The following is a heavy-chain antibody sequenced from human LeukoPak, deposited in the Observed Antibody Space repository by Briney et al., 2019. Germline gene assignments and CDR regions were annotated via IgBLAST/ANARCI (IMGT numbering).Heavy chain of an antibody. V-gene: IGHV1-18*01. CDR1: GYTFTSYG. CDR2: ISAYNGNT. CDR3: ARDRGDFWSAYYKPDAFAI. D-gene: IGHD3-3*01. J-gene: IGHJ3*02. Sequence: ASVKVSCKASGYTFTSYGISWVRQAPGQGLEWMGWISAYNGNTNYAQKLQGRVTMTTDTSTSTAYMELSSLRSEDTAVYYCARDRGDFWSAYYKPDAFAIWGQGTMVTVSS.